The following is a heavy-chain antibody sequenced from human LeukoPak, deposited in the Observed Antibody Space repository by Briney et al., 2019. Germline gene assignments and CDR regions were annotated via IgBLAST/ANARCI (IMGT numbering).Heavy chain of an antibody. Sequence: SETLSLTCAVYGGSFSGYYWSWIRQPPGKGLEWIGEINHSGSTNYNPSLKSRVTISVDTSKNQFSLKLSSVTAADTAVYYCARGLRRFYGSGSYQDYWGQGTVVTVSS. D-gene: IGHD3-10*01. CDR1: GGSFSGYY. CDR3: ARGLRRFYGSGSYQDY. J-gene: IGHJ4*02. CDR2: INHSGST. V-gene: IGHV4-34*01.